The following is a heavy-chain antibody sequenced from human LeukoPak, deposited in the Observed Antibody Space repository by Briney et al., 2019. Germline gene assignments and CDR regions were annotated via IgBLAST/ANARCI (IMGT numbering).Heavy chain of an antibody. CDR3: ARDGWYYDSSGYSNY. J-gene: IGHJ4*02. D-gene: IGHD3-22*01. CDR2: INPNSGGT. V-gene: IGHV1-2*02. CDR1: GYTFTGYY. Sequence: ALVNVSCKASGYTFTGYYMLWVRQAPGHGLEGMGWINPNSGGTNYAQKFQGRVNMTRDTSISTAYMELSRLRSDDTAVYYCARDGWYYDSSGYSNYWGQGTLVTVSS.